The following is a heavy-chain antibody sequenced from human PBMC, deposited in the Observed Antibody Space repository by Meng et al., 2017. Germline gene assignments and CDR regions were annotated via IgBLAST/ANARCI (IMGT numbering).Heavy chain of an antibody. J-gene: IGHJ5*02. CDR3: ARVPYYDYVWGSYRYFPPGWFDP. V-gene: IGHV3-7*01. D-gene: IGHD3-16*02. CDR2: IKQDGSEK. Sequence: GESLKISCAAPGFTFSSYWMSWVRQAPGKGLEWVANIKQDGSEKYYVDSVKGRFTISRDNAKNSLYLQMNSLRAEDTAVYYCARVPYYDYVWGSYRYFPPGWFDPWGQGTLVTVSS. CDR1: GFTFSSYW.